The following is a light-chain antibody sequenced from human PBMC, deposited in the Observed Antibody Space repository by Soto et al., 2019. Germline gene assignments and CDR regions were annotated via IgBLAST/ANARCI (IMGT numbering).Light chain of an antibody. Sequence: EIVMTQSPATLSVSPGERATLSCRANQSISSNLAWYQQKPGQAPRLLIYGAATRATGIPARFSGSGSGTDFPLTISGLQSEDFAVYYCQMYNNWLATFGGGTKVEIK. CDR3: QMYNNWLAT. V-gene: IGKV3-15*01. CDR1: QSISSN. CDR2: GAA. J-gene: IGKJ4*01.